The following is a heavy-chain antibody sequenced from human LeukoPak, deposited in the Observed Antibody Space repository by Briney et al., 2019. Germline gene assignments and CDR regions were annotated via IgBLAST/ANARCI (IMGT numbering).Heavy chain of an antibody. D-gene: IGHD6-19*01. CDR2: ISAYNGNT. CDR1: GYTFTNYG. CDR3: ARLPTYSSGWPVFDY. J-gene: IGHJ4*02. Sequence: ASVKVSCKASGYTFTNYGISWVRQAPGQGLEWMGWISAYNGNTNYAQKLQGRVTMTTDTSTSTAYMELRSLRSDDTAVYYCARLPTYSSGWPVFDYWGQGTLVTVSS. V-gene: IGHV1-18*01.